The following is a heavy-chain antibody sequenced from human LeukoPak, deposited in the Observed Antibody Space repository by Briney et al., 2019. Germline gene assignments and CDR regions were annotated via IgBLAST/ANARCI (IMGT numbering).Heavy chain of an antibody. J-gene: IGHJ4*02. Sequence: GGSLRLSCAVSGFTFSSYALSWVRQAPGKGLEWVSTISGSGGRPYYADSVEGRFIISRDNSKNTLYLQMNSLRAEDTAVYYCAGAAQLLSGSSDFDYWGQGTLVTVSS. CDR1: GFTFSSYA. V-gene: IGHV3-23*01. D-gene: IGHD1-26*01. CDR3: AGAAQLLSGSSDFDY. CDR2: ISGSGGRP.